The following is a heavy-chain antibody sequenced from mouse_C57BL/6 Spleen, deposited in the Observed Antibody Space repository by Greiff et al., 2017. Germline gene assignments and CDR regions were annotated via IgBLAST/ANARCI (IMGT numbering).Heavy chain of an antibody. J-gene: IGHJ2*01. Sequence: VQLQQSGPELVKPGASVKISCKASGYTFTDYYMNWVKQSHGKSLEWIGDINPNNGGTSYNQKFKGKATLTVDKSSSTAYMELRSLTSEDSAVYYCARWITTVVATNYFDYWGQGTTLTVSS. D-gene: IGHD1-1*01. CDR1: GYTFTDYY. V-gene: IGHV1-26*01. CDR2: INPNNGGT. CDR3: ARWITTVVATNYFDY.